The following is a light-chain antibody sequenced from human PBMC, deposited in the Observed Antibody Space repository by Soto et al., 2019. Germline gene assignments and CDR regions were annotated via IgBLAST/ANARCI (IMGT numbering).Light chain of an antibody. J-gene: IGKJ4*01. V-gene: IGKV3-20*01. CDR2: VTS. CDR3: QYQGT. CDR1: QSVGRRY. Sequence: IVLTQSPGTLSLSPGERATLSCRASQSVGRRYLAWYQQRPGQAPRLLIYVTSERASDIPDRFSGSGSGTDFTLTISRLVPEDFAVYYCQYQGTFGGGTKVEIK.